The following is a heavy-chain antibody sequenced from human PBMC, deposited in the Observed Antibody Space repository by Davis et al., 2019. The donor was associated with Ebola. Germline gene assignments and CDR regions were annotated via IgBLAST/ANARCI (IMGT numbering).Heavy chain of an antibody. V-gene: IGHV4-34*01. Sequence: GSLRLSCAVYGGSFSGYYWSWISQPPGKGLAWIGEINHSGSTNYNPSLKSRVTISVDTAKNQFSLKLSSVTAADKAVYYCARGISSWVYYGMDVWGQGTTVTVSS. CDR2: INHSGST. D-gene: IGHD6-13*01. CDR3: ARGISSWVYYGMDV. CDR1: GGSFSGYY. J-gene: IGHJ6*02.